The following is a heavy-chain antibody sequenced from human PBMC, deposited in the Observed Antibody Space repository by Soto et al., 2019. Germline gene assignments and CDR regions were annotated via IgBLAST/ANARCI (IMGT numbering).Heavy chain of an antibody. J-gene: IGHJ5*02. CDR1: GGSVSSGSYY. V-gene: IGHV4-61*01. D-gene: IGHD1-26*01. CDR3: ARDLRATKRFGLGWFDP. CDR2: IYYSGST. Sequence: NPSETLSLTCTVSGGSVSSGSYYWSWIRQPPGKGLEWIGYIYYSGSTNYNPSLKSRVTISVDTSKNQFSLKLSSVTAADTAVYYCARDLRATKRFGLGWFDPWGQGTLVTVSS.